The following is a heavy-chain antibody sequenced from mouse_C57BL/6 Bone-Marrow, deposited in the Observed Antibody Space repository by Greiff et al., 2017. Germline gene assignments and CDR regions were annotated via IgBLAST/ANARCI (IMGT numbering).Heavy chain of an antibody. V-gene: IGHV1-59*01. CDR2: IDPSDSYT. Sequence: VKLQQPGAELVRPGTSVKLSCKASGYTFTSYWMHWVKQRPGQGLEWIGVIDPSDSYTNYNQKFKGKATLTVDTSSSTAYMQLSSLTSEDSAVYYCAILYFDYWGQGTTLTVSS. CDR1: GYTFTSYW. D-gene: IGHD1-1*01. J-gene: IGHJ2*01. CDR3: AILYFDY.